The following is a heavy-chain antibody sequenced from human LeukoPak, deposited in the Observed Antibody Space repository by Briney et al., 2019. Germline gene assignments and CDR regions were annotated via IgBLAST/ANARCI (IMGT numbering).Heavy chain of an antibody. Sequence: GASVKVSCKASGYTFTGYYMHWVRQAPGQGLEWMGWINPNSGGTNYAQKFQGRVTMTRDTSISTAYMELSRLRSDDTAVYYCARGWEYCSGGSCYSKDAFDIWGQGTMVTVSS. J-gene: IGHJ3*02. CDR2: INPNSGGT. V-gene: IGHV1-2*02. CDR1: GYTFTGYY. D-gene: IGHD2-15*01. CDR3: ARGWEYCSGGSCYSKDAFDI.